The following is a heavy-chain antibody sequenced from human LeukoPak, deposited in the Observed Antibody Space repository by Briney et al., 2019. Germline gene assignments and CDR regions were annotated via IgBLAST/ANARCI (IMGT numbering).Heavy chain of an antibody. CDR3: ARGPYYFDS. J-gene: IGHJ4*02. CDR1: GGSISSSGYY. V-gene: IGHV4-39*07. CDR2: IYYSGGN. Sequence: SETLSLTCTVSGGSISSSGYYWGWIRQPPGKGLEWIGSIYYSGGNYYNPSLNSRVTISVNTSKNQFSLRLSSVTAADTAVYYCARGPYYFDSWGPGTLVTVSS.